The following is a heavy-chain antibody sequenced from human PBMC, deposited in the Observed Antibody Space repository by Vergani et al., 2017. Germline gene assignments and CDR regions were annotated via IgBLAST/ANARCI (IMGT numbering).Heavy chain of an antibody. CDR2: IHYSGST. D-gene: IGHD3-9*01. V-gene: IGHV4-59*01. Sequence: QVQLQESGPGLVKPSETLSLTCTVSGGSISSYYWSWIRQPPGKGLEWIGYIHYSGSTNYNPSLKSRVTISVDTSKNQFSLKLSSVTAADTAVYYCARGYDISYWGQGTLVTVSS. J-gene: IGHJ4*02. CDR3: ARGYDISY. CDR1: GGSISSYY.